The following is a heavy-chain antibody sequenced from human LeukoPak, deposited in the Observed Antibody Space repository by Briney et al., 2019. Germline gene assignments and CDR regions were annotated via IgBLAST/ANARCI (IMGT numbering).Heavy chain of an antibody. V-gene: IGHV3-23*01. J-gene: IGHJ4*02. Sequence: GGSLRLSCAASGFTFSSYAMSWVRQAPGKGLEWVSAISGSGGSTYYAASVKGRFTISRDNSKNTLYLQMNSLRAEDTAVYYCANSAGIAAAGYYFDYWGQGTLVTVSS. CDR3: ANSAGIAAAGYYFDY. D-gene: IGHD6-13*01. CDR2: ISGSGGST. CDR1: GFTFSSYA.